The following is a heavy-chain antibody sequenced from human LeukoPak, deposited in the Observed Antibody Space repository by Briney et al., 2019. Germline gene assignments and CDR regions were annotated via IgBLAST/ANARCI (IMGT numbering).Heavy chain of an antibody. V-gene: IGHV4-39*01. Sequence: NPSETLSLTCTVFGGFISSSSYYWGWIRQPPGKGLEWIASIYYSGSTYYNPSLKSRVTISADTSKNQFSLKLSSVTAADTAVYYCARHLRYYDNVWGSYRLSTFDYWGQGTLVTVSS. CDR3: ARHLRYYDNVWGSYRLSTFDY. CDR2: IYYSGST. CDR1: GGFISSSSYY. D-gene: IGHD3-16*02. J-gene: IGHJ4*02.